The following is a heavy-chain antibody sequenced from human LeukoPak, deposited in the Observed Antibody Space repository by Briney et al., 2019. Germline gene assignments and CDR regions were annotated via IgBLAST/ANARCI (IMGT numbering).Heavy chain of an antibody. CDR1: GFTFSSYA. CDR2: ISGSVGST. D-gene: IGHD5-18*01. J-gene: IGHJ4*02. Sequence: GGSLRLSCAASGFTFSSYAMSWVRQAQAPGNGLEWVSTISGSVGSTYYADSVKGRFTISRGNAKNTLYLQMNRLRAEDTAVYYCAKTAMVAYYFDYWGQGTLVTVSS. V-gene: IGHV3-23*01. CDR3: AKTAMVAYYFDY.